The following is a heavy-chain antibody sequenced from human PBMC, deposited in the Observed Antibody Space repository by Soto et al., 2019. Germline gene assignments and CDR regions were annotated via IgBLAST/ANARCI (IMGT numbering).Heavy chain of an antibody. J-gene: IGHJ4*02. CDR1: GGSISSYY. CDR3: ARGSLYAGYSSSWFADTFDD. D-gene: IGHD6-13*01. Sequence: SETLSLTCTVSGGSISSYYRSWIRQPAGKGLEWIGRIYTSGSTNYNPSLKSRVTMSVDTSKNQFSLKLSSVTAADTAVYYCARGSLYAGYSSSWFADTFDDWGEGTLVSVSS. V-gene: IGHV4-4*07. CDR2: IYTSGST.